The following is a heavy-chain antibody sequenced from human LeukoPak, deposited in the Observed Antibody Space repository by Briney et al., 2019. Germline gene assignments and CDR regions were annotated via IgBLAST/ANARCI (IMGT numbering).Heavy chain of an antibody. D-gene: IGHD2-15*01. J-gene: IGHJ4*02. CDR2: IIPILGIA. CDR3: AREGYCSGGSCYGTGY. CDR1: GGTFSSYA. V-gene: IGHV1-69*04. Sequence: SVKVSCKASGGTFSSYAISWVRQAPGQGLEWMGRIIPILGIANYAQKFQGRVTITADKSTSTAYMELSSLRSEDTAVYYCAREGYCSGGSCYGTGYWGQGTLVTVSS.